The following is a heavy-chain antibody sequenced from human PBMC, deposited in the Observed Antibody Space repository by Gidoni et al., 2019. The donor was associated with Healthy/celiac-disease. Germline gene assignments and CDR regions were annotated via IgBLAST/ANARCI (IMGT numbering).Heavy chain of an antibody. CDR2: ISSSSSYI. CDR1: GFTFSSYS. Sequence: EVQLVESGGGLVKPGGSLRLSCAASGFTFSSYSMNWVRQAPGTGLEWVSSISSSSSYIYYADSVKGRFTISRDNAKNSLYLQMNSLRAEDTAVYYCAKSFWSGYWTFDYWGQGTLVTVSS. D-gene: IGHD3-3*01. J-gene: IGHJ4*02. CDR3: AKSFWSGYWTFDY. V-gene: IGHV3-21*01.